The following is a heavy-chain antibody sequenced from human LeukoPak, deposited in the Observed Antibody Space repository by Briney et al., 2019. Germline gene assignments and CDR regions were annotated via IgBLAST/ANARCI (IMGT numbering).Heavy chain of an antibody. Sequence: SETLSLTCTVSGDSISSSSYYWGWIRQPPGKGLEWIGSIYYSGSTYYNPSLKSRVTISVDTSKNQFSLKLSSVTAADTAVYYCARGRYPQYYFDYWGQGTLVTVSS. J-gene: IGHJ4*02. V-gene: IGHV4-39*07. D-gene: IGHD1-14*01. CDR3: ARGRYPQYYFDY. CDR2: IYYSGST. CDR1: GDSISSSSYY.